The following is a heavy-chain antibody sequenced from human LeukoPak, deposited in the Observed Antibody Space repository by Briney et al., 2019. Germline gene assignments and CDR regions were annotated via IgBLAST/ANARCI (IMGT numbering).Heavy chain of an antibody. CDR2: INSDGSEG. CDR1: GFTFSGFW. CDR3: ARSSYSSSSSV. V-gene: IGHV3-7*03. J-gene: IGHJ3*01. D-gene: IGHD6-6*01. Sequence: PGGSLRLSCAVSGFTFSGFWMSWFRQAPGKGLEWVASINSDGSEGYYADVVKGRFTISRDNAKNSLYLQINSLRAEDTAVYYCARSSYSSSSSVWGQGTVVTVSS.